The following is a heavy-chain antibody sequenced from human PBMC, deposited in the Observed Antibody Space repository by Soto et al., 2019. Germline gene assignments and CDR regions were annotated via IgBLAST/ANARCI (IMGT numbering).Heavy chain of an antibody. J-gene: IGHJ4*02. CDR2: TRNKANSYTT. V-gene: IGHV3-72*01. Sequence: EVQLVESGGGLVQPGRSLRLSCAGSGFTLSDHYMDWVRQAPGKGLEWVGRTRNKANSYTTEYAASVKGRFTVSSDASLNSVYLQMNSLKTEDTAVYYCVRTSHYGSGSWIFDSWGQGTLVTVSS. CDR3: VRTSHYGSGSWIFDS. D-gene: IGHD3-10*01. CDR1: GFTLSDHY.